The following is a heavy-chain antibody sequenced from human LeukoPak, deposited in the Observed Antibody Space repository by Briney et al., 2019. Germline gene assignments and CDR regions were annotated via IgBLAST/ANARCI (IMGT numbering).Heavy chain of an antibody. V-gene: IGHV1-18*01. J-gene: IGHJ3*02. CDR1: GYTFTSYG. CDR3: ARDLYYGTLVNDAFDI. D-gene: IGHD4-17*01. CDR2: ISAYNGNT. Sequence: GASVKVSCKASGYTFTSYGISWVRQAPGQGLEWMGWISAYNGNTNYAQRLQGRVTMTTDTSTSTAYMELRSLRSDDTAVYYCARDLYYGTLVNDAFDIWGQGTMVTVSS.